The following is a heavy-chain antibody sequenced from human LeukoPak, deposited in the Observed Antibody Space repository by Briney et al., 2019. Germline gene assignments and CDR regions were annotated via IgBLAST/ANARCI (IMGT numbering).Heavy chain of an antibody. CDR1: GDSVSINSAA. CDR3: ARAGIGYSPDY. D-gene: IGHD6-13*01. J-gene: IGHJ4*02. CDR2: TYYRSKWYN. Sequence: SPTLSLTFAISGDSVSINSAAWNWIRRSPSRGLEWLGRTYYRSKWYNDYAVSVKSRITINPDTSKNQFSLQLNSVAPEDTAVYYCARAGIGYSPDYWGQGTLVTVSS. V-gene: IGHV6-1*01.